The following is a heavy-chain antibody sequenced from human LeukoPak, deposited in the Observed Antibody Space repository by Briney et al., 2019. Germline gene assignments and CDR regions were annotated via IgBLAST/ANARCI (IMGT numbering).Heavy chain of an antibody. CDR1: GGSISSYY. Sequence: SKTLSLTCTVSGGSISSYYWSWIRQPAGKGLEWIGRIYTSGSTNYNPSLKSRVTMSVDTSKNQFSLKLSSVTAADTAVYYCARGVALVAGHDAFAIWGQGTMVTVSS. CDR2: IYTSGST. V-gene: IGHV4-4*07. CDR3: ARGVALVAGHDAFAI. J-gene: IGHJ3*02. D-gene: IGHD6-19*01.